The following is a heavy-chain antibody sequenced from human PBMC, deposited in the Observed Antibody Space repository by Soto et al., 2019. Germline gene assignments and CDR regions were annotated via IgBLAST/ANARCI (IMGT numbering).Heavy chain of an antibody. Sequence: SETLSLTCTVSGGSISNYYWNWIRQSPGKGLEWIGYIYYSGDTNYNPSLKSRVTISIDASKDQFSLKLSSVTAADTAVYYCARHKSLGVHDYWGQGTLVTVSS. CDR1: GGSISNYY. CDR3: ARHKSLGVHDY. D-gene: IGHD1-26*01. J-gene: IGHJ4*02. V-gene: IGHV4-59*08. CDR2: IYYSGDT.